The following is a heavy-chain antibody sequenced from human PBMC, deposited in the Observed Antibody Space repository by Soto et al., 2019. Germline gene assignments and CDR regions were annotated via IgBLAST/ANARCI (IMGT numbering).Heavy chain of an antibody. J-gene: IGHJ5*02. CDR3: ARDPVPLGFDP. CDR1: GGTFSSYT. V-gene: IGHV1-69*04. D-gene: IGHD4-17*01. Sequence: SVKVSCKASGGTFSSYTISWVRQAPGQGLEWMGRIIPILGIANYAQKFQGRVTITADKSTSTAYMELSSLRSEDTAVYYCARDPVPLGFDPWGQGTLVTVSS. CDR2: IIPILGIA.